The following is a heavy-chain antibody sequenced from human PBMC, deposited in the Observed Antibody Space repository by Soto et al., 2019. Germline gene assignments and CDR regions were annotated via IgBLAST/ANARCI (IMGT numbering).Heavy chain of an antibody. Sequence: SETLSLTCVVSGYSISSGYYWGWIRQPPGKGLEWIGSIYHSGTTYYNPSLKSRVTISLDTSRNQFSLKLTSVTAADTAVYYCARSLLTSSWYAGSWGQGTLVTVSS. CDR1: GYSISSGYY. J-gene: IGHJ5*02. CDR2: IYHSGTT. D-gene: IGHD6-13*01. CDR3: ARSLLTSSWYAGS. V-gene: IGHV4-38-2*01.